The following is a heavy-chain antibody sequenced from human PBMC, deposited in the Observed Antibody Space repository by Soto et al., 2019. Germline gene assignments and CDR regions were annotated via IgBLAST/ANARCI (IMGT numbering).Heavy chain of an antibody. CDR2: INPSGGST. Sequence: GASVKVSCTTSRYTFTSYYMHWVRQAPGQGLEWMGIINPSGGSTNYAQKFQGRVTMTRDTSTSTVYMELSSLRSEDTAVYYCARPGRLTDAFDIWGQGTMVTVSS. D-gene: IGHD5-12*01. J-gene: IGHJ3*02. CDR3: ARPGRLTDAFDI. CDR1: RYTFTSYY. V-gene: IGHV1-46*03.